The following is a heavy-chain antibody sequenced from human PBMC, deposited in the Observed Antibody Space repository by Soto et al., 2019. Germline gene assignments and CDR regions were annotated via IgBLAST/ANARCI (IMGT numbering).Heavy chain of an antibody. Sequence: GGSLRLSCAASGFTFSSYAMHWVRQAPGKGLEWVAVISYDGSNKYYADSVKGRFTISRDNSKNTLYLQMNSLRAEDTAVYYCARGKYYDILTVDYWGQGTLVTVSS. CDR2: ISYDGSNK. D-gene: IGHD3-9*01. CDR1: GFTFSSYA. J-gene: IGHJ4*02. V-gene: IGHV3-30-3*01. CDR3: ARGKYYDILTVDY.